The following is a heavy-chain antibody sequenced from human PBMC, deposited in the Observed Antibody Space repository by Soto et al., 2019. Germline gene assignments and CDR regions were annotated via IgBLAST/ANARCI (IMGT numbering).Heavy chain of an antibody. D-gene: IGHD6-25*01. V-gene: IGHV3-53*01. CDR3: ARAAPSSIAAPFDY. CDR2: IYSGGST. Sequence: GGSLRLSCAASGFTVSSNYMSWVRQAPGKGLEWVSVIYSGGSTYYADSVKGRFTISRVNSKNTLYLQMNSLRAEDTAVYYCARAAPSSIAAPFDYWGQGTLVTVSS. CDR1: GFTVSSNY. J-gene: IGHJ4*02.